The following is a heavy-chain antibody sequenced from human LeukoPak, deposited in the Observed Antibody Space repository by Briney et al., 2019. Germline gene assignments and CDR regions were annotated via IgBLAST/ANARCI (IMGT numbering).Heavy chain of an antibody. CDR3: ASSHDSSGND. J-gene: IGHJ4*02. Sequence: GGSLRLSCAACGFSFSTSWMAWLRQAPGKGLEWVGNGYYDGSTKYYGDSVKGRFTISRDNAKNSLFLQMNSLREEDTAVYYCASSHDSSGNDWGQGTMVTVSS. CDR1: GFSFSTSW. D-gene: IGHD3-22*01. CDR2: GYYDGSTK. V-gene: IGHV3-7*01.